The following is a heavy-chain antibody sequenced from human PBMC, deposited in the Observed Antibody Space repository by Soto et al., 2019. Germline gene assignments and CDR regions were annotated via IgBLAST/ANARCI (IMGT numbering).Heavy chain of an antibody. V-gene: IGHV3-11*01. D-gene: IGHD3-9*01. CDR3: AGHILTGYWFDP. CDR1: GFTFSDYY. Sequence: GGSLRLSCAASGFTFSDYYMSWIRQAPGKGLEWVSYISSSGSTLYYADSVKGRFTISRDNAKNSLYLQMNSLRAEDTAVYYCAGHILTGYWFDPWGQGTLVTVSS. J-gene: IGHJ5*02. CDR2: ISSSGSTL.